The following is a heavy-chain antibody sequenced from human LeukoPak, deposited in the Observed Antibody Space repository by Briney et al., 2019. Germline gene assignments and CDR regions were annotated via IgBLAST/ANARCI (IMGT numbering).Heavy chain of an antibody. D-gene: IGHD5-24*01. Sequence: SVKVPCKASGGTFSSYAISWVRQAPGQGLEWMGGIIPIFGTANYAQKFQGRVTITADESTSTAYMELSSLRSEDTAVYYCARAERWLHRGVALQPFDYWGQGTLVTVSS. V-gene: IGHV1-69*13. CDR3: ARAERWLHRGVALQPFDY. J-gene: IGHJ4*02. CDR2: IIPIFGTA. CDR1: GGTFSSYA.